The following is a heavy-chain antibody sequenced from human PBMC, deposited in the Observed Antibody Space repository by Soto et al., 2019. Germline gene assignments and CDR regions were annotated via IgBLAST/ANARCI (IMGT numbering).Heavy chain of an antibody. CDR2: ISYDGSNK. Sequence: QVQLVESGGGVVQPGRSLRLSCAASGFTFSSYGMHWVRKAPGKGLERVAVISYDGSNKYYADSVKGRFTISRDNSKNTLYLQMNSLRAEDTAVYYCAKDHARWLQLGIFDYWGQGTLVTVSS. J-gene: IGHJ4*02. V-gene: IGHV3-30*18. D-gene: IGHD5-12*01. CDR1: GFTFSSYG. CDR3: AKDHARWLQLGIFDY.